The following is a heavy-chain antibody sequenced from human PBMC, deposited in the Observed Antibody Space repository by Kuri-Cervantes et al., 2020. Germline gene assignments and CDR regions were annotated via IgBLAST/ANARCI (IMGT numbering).Heavy chain of an antibody. J-gene: IGHJ5*02. CDR1: GFTFSSYA. V-gene: IGHV3-30-3*01. Sequence: GESLKISCAASGFTFSSYAMHWVRQAPGKGLEWVAVISYDGSNKYYADSVKGRFTISRDNSKNTLYLQMNSLRAEDTATYYCAKAPGSSTWFLFHWFGPWGQGVLVTVSS. CDR3: AKAPGSSTWFLFHWFGP. D-gene: IGHD3-10*01. CDR2: ISYDGSNK.